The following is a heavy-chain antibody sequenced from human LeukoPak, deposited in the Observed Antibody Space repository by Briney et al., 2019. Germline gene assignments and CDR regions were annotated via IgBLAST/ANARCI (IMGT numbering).Heavy chain of an antibody. Sequence: SETLSLTCTVSGGSISSSSYYWGWIRQPPGKGLEWIGSIYYSGNTYYNPSLKSRVTISVDTSKNQFSLRLDSVTAADTALLYCARHLSMVTTGWDYWGQGTLVTVSS. V-gene: IGHV4-39*01. CDR2: IYYSGNT. J-gene: IGHJ4*02. CDR1: GGSISSSSYY. D-gene: IGHD4-17*01. CDR3: ARHLSMVTTGWDY.